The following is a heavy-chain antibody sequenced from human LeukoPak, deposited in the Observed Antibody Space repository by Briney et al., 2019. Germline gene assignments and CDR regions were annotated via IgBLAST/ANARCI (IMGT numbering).Heavy chain of an antibody. CDR2: IWYDGSNK. V-gene: IGHV3-33*01. CDR1: GLTFSSYG. J-gene: IGHJ3*02. CDR3: ARLAENYYGSGSSFNDAFDI. Sequence: GGSLRLSCAASGLTFSSYGMHWVRQAPGKGLEWVAVIWYDGSNKYYADSVKGRFTISRDNSKNTLYLQMNSLRAEDTAVYYCARLAENYYGSGSSFNDAFDIWGQGTMVTVSS. D-gene: IGHD3-10*01.